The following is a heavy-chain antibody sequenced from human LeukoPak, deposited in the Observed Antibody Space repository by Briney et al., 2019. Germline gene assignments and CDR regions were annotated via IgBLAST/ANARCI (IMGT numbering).Heavy chain of an antibody. CDR1: GYTFTSYG. CDR2: INPNSGGT. D-gene: IGHD6-13*01. V-gene: IGHV1-2*02. CDR3: ARDLMGIAAAGFPNWFDP. J-gene: IGHJ5*02. Sequence: WASVKVSCKASGYTFTSYGISWVRQAPGRGLEWMGWINPNSGGTNYAQKFQGRVTMTRDTSISTAYMELSRLRSDDTAVYYCARDLMGIAAAGFPNWFDPWGQGTLVTVSS.